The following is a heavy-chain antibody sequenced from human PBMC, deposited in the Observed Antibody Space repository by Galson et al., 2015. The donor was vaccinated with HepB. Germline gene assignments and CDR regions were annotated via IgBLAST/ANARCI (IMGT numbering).Heavy chain of an antibody. CDR3: AKGGNWDSRYFGY. CDR2: ISGDTAKI. D-gene: IGHD7-27*01. J-gene: IGHJ4*02. V-gene: IGHV3-23*01. Sequence: SLRLSCAASGFTFSTYAMNWVRQAPGKGLEWVSVISGDTAKIFYADSVKGRFTISRDNSMNTVYLQMDSLRAEDTAVYYCAKGGNWDSRYFGYWGQGSLVTVSS. CDR1: GFTFSTYA.